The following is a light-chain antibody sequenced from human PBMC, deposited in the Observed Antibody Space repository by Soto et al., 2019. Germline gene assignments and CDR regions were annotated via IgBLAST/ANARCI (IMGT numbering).Light chain of an antibody. V-gene: IGKV3-15*01. J-gene: IGKJ3*01. CDR1: QSVNSN. CDR3: QQRGNWPAT. Sequence: EIVMTQSPATLSVSPGERATLSCRASQSVNSNLAWYQQKPGQAPRLLIYGASTRAAGIPARFSGSGSGTEFSLTISSLQSEDFAVYYCQQRGNWPATFGPGTKVEIK. CDR2: GAS.